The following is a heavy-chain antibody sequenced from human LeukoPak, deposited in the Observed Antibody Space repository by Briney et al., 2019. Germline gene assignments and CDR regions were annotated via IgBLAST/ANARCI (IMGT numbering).Heavy chain of an antibody. CDR3: ARRQQTGGDNGLHNWFDP. J-gene: IGHJ5*02. CDR1: DGSSSSSS. V-gene: IGHV4-59*08. CDR2: IYYSGST. D-gene: IGHD2-21*01. Sequence: KPSETLSLTCTVSDGSSSSSSWNWIRQPPDKGLEWIGYIYYSGSTKYNPSLESRVTISVDTSKNQISLKLRSVNAADTAIYYCARRQQTGGDNGLHNWFDPWGQGTLVTVSS.